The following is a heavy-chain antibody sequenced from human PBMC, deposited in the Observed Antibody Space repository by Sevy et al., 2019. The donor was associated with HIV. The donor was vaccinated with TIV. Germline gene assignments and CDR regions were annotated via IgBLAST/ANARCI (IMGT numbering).Heavy chain of an antibody. CDR1: GGSISGSTYY. V-gene: IGHV4-39*01. J-gene: IGHJ2*01. CDR3: VRHLTNFDL. CDR2: LCYGGST. Sequence: SETLSLTCSVSGGSISGSTYYWGWIRQSPGKGLEWIGSLCYGGSTYSNPSLKSRVTTSVDASKNQFSLKLNSVTAADTAMYYCVRHLTNFDLWGRGALVTVSS. D-gene: IGHD2-8*01.